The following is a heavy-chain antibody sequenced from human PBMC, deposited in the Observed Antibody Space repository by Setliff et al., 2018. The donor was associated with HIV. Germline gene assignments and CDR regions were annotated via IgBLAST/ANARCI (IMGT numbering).Heavy chain of an antibody. CDR1: GFTFGSFA. Sequence: PGGSLRLSCAASGFTFGSFAMSWVRQAPGKGLEWVSTLSGSGVSTYYADSVKGRFTISRDNAKNSLYLQMSSLRAEDTAVYYCASRSDYWGQGTLVTVSS. CDR2: LSGSGVST. J-gene: IGHJ4*02. V-gene: IGHV3-23*01. CDR3: ASRSDY.